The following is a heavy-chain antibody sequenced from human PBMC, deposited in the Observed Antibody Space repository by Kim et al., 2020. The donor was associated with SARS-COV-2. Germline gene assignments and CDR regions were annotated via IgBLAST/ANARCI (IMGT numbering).Heavy chain of an antibody. CDR3: ARDHDGDFDY. CDR2: IYTSGST. CDR1: GGSISSGSYY. J-gene: IGHJ4*02. D-gene: IGHD4-17*01. Sequence: SETLSLTCTVSGGSISSGSYYWSWIRQPAGKGLEWIGRIYTSGSTNYNPSLKSRVTISVDTSKNQFSLKLSSVTAADTAVYYCARDHDGDFDYWGQGTLVTVSS. V-gene: IGHV4-61*02.